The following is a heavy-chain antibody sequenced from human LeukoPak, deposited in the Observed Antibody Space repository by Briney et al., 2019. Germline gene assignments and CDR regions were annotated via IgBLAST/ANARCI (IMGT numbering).Heavy chain of an antibody. CDR2: IHYSGST. CDR3: ARRRGGDYGMYYYYYMDV. V-gene: IGHV4-59*01. J-gene: IGHJ6*03. CDR1: GGSISSYY. D-gene: IGHD4-17*01. Sequence: PSETLSLTCTVSGGSISSYYWSWIRQPPGKGLEWIGYIHYSGSTNYNPSVKSRVTISVDTSKTQFSLKLSSVTAADTAVYYCARRRGGDYGMYYYYYMDVWGKGTTVTVSS.